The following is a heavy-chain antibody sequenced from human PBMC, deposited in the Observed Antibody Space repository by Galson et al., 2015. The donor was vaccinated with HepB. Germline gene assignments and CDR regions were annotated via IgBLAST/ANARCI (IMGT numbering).Heavy chain of an antibody. V-gene: IGHV3-23*01. Sequence: WVRQAPRKGLEWVSGISGGGGSTYYADSVKGRFTISRDNSKNTLYLQMNSLRAEDTAVYYCAKGLGGYDFWSGYHDAFDIWGQGTMVTVSS. CDR2: ISGGGGST. CDR3: AKGLGGYDFWSGYHDAFDI. D-gene: IGHD3-3*01. J-gene: IGHJ3*02.